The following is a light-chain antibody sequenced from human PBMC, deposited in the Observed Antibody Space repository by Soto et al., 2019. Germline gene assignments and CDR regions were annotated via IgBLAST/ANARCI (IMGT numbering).Light chain of an antibody. CDR1: SSDVGSYNL. J-gene: IGLJ1*01. CDR2: EVS. Sequence: QSALTQPASVSGSPGQSITISCTGTSSDVGSYNLVSWYQQHPGKAPKVMIYEVSKRPSGVPNRFSGSKSGNTASLTISGLQAEDEADYYGCSYAGSSTYVFGTGTKVTVL. V-gene: IGLV2-23*02. CDR3: CSYAGSSTYV.